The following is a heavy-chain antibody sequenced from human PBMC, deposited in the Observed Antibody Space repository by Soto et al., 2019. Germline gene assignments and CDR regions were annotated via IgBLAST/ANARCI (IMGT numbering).Heavy chain of an antibody. CDR2: IIPIFGTA. Sequence: QVQLVQSGAEVKKPGSSVKVSCKASGGTFSSYAISWVRQAPGQGLEWMGGIIPIFGTANYAQKFQGRVTITADESTSTAYMELSSLRSEDTAVYYCASIGPGYCSSTSCYTGNPIDYWGQGTLVTVSS. V-gene: IGHV1-69*01. CDR3: ASIGPGYCSSTSCYTGNPIDY. D-gene: IGHD2-2*02. CDR1: GGTFSSYA. J-gene: IGHJ4*02.